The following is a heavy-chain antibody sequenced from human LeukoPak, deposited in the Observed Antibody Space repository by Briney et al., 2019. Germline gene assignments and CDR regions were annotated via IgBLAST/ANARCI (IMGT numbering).Heavy chain of an antibody. Sequence: RTSETLSLTCTVSFDSVNTDIYYWGWIRQPPGKGLEWVGSVYLSGKTYYNWSLMSRVTISIDTSNSQFSLMLSSVTAADTAVYYCARQGRYYSDSTKFTVEYWGQGTLVTVSS. CDR2: VYLSGKT. CDR3: ARQGRYYSDSTKFTVEY. CDR1: FDSVNTDIYY. D-gene: IGHD3-22*01. V-gene: IGHV4-39*01. J-gene: IGHJ4*02.